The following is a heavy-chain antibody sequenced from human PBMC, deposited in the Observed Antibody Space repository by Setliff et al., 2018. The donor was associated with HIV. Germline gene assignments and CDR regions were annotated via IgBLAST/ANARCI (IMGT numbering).Heavy chain of an antibody. D-gene: IGHD3-16*02. J-gene: IGHJ6*02. CDR3: ARHKVISKLGGLIEDFFYYGLDA. Sequence: SSETLSLTCSVSGGSLSSNDYSWSWIRQAPGAGLEWIGYFYQSGSTYYNPSLRSRVTMSVDRSKNQFSLRVTSVTAADTALYYCARHKVISKLGGLIEDFFYYGLDAWGQGTTVTVSS. CDR2: FYQSGST. V-gene: IGHV4-30-2*02. CDR1: GGSLSSNDYS.